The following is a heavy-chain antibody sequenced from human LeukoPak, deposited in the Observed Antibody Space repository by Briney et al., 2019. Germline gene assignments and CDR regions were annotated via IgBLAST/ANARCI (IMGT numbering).Heavy chain of an antibody. CDR2: ISSSSSYI. CDR3: ARVKGYGGNSLPFWFDP. CDR1: GFTFSSYA. Sequence: GGSLRLSCAASGFTFSSYAMSWVRQAPGKGLEWVSSISSSSSYIYYADSVKGRFTISRDNAKNSLYLQMNSLRAEDTAVYYCARVKGYGGNSLPFWFDPWGQGTLVTVSS. D-gene: IGHD4-23*01. V-gene: IGHV3-21*01. J-gene: IGHJ5*02.